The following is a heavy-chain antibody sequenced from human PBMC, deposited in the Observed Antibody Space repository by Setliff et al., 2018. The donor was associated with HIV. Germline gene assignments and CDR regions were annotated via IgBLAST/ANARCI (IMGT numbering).Heavy chain of an antibody. CDR1: GDSVSSTDCL. V-gene: IGHV4-39*07. CDR3: VRASLPGNHVFFDY. CDR2: LYNSEIT. Sequence: PSETLSLTCSVSGDSVSSTDCLWGWVRQPPGMGPQLIVTLYNSEITNYNPSFKNRVTMSVDKSRNHFSLILNSVTAADTAIYYCVRASLPGNHVFFDYWGQGRLVTVSS. J-gene: IGHJ4*02.